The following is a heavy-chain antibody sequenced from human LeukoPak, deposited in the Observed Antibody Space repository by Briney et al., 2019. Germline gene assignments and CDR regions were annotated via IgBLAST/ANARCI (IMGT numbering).Heavy chain of an antibody. CDR3: ARANPSGYYGSGSDYYFDY. CDR2: IYYSGYT. J-gene: IGHJ4*02. Sequence: SETLSLTCTVSGGSISNTMYYWGWIRQPPGKGLEWVASIYYSGYTYYNPSLKSRVTISVDTSKNQFSLKLSSVTAADTAVYYCARANPSGYYGSGSDYYFDYWGQGTLVTVSS. CDR1: GGSISNTMYY. V-gene: IGHV4-39*07. D-gene: IGHD3-10*01.